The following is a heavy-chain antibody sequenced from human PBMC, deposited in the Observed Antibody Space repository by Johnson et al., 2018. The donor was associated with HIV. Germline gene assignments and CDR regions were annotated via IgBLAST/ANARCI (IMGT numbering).Heavy chain of an antibody. J-gene: IGHJ3*02. Sequence: VQLVESGGGLVQPGGSLRLSCAASGFTFTNYWMSWVRQAPGEGLEWVADIKQDGSEKYYMDSVKGRFTISRDNAKKSLYLQMNNLRAEDTAVYYCVRDDGSNYEAFDIWGQGTMVTVSS. CDR2: IKQDGSEK. V-gene: IGHV3-7*05. CDR1: GFTFTNYW. D-gene: IGHD4-11*01. CDR3: VRDDGSNYEAFDI.